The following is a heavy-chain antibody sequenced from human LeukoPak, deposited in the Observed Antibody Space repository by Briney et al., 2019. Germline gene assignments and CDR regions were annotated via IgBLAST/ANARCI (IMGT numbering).Heavy chain of an antibody. CDR2: IYYIGTT. CDR3: ARDTGMGYYDSSGYYSDAFDI. V-gene: IGHV4-31*03. Sequence: SETLSLTCTVSGGSISSGAYYWSWIRQHPGKGLEWIGYIYYIGTTYYNPSLKSRVSISEDTSKNQFSLKLSSVTAADTAVYYCARDTGMGYYDSSGYYSDAFDIWGRGTMVTVSS. J-gene: IGHJ3*02. CDR1: GGSISSGAYY. D-gene: IGHD3-22*01.